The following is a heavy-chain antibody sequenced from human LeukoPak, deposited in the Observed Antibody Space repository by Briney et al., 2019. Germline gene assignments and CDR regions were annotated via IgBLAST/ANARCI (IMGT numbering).Heavy chain of an antibody. CDR2: ISGSGGST. D-gene: IGHD6-6*01. CDR3: AKDGMYSSSSSYYFDY. CDR1: EFTFSNYG. Sequence: GGTLRLSCAASEFTFSNYGMSWVRQAPGKGLEWVSAISGSGGSTYYADSVKGRFTISRDNSKNTLYLQMNSLRAEDTAVYYCAKDGMYSSSSSYYFDYWGQGTLVTVSS. V-gene: IGHV3-23*01. J-gene: IGHJ4*02.